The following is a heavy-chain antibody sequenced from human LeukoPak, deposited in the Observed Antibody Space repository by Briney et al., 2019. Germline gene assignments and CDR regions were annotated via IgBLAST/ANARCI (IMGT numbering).Heavy chain of an antibody. CDR2: IWYDGSNK. Sequence: GRSLRLSCAASGFTFSSYGMHWVRQAPGKGLEWVAVIWYDGSNKYYADSVKGRFTISRDNSKNTLYLQMNSLRAEDTAVYYCARDPGDTGVDYWGQGTLVTASS. CDR1: GFTFSSYG. CDR3: ARDPGDTGVDY. V-gene: IGHV3-33*01. D-gene: IGHD5-18*01. J-gene: IGHJ4*02.